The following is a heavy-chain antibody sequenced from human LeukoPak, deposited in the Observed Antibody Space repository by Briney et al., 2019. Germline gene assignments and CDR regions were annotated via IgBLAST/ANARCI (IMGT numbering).Heavy chain of an antibody. Sequence: GGSLRLSCAASGFTFSDYSMNWVLQAPGKGLEWVSSISSSTSSIYYADSVKGRFTISRDNAKNSLYLQMNSLRTEDTAVYYCARGGSGNWNAPFDYWGQGTLVTVSS. J-gene: IGHJ4*02. CDR2: ISSSTSSI. CDR1: GFTFSDYS. V-gene: IGHV3-21*01. CDR3: ARGGSGNWNAPFDY. D-gene: IGHD1-1*01.